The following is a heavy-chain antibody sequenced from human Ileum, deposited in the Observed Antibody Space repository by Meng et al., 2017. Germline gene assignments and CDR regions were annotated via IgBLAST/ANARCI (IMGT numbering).Heavy chain of an antibody. CDR3: ARTRRGSSGWYMGY. J-gene: IGHJ4*02. Sequence: QGHIQQSGAGLLKPSRTLSLTCAVYGGSFSGYYWSWIRQPPGKGLEWIGEINHSGSTNYNPSLKSRVTISVDTSKNQFSLKLSSVTAADTAVYYCARTRRGSSGWYMGYWGRGTLVTVSS. D-gene: IGHD6-19*01. V-gene: IGHV4-34*01. CDR2: INHSGST. CDR1: GGSFSGYY.